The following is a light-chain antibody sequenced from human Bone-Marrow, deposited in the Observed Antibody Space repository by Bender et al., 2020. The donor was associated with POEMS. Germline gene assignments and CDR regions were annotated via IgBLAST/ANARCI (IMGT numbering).Light chain of an antibody. CDR3: SSYASSSLLV. J-gene: IGLJ1*01. CDR1: STDVGGYDY. CDR2: DVS. Sequence: QSALTQPRSVSGSPGQSVTIPCTGTSTDVGGYDYVSWYQQYPGSAPKLIIFDVSNRPSGVSHRFSGSKSGNTASLTISGLQAEDETNYYCSSYASSSLLVFGTGTKVTVL. V-gene: IGLV2-14*03.